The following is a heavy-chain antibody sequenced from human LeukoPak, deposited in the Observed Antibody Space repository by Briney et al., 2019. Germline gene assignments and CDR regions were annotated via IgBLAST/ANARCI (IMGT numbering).Heavy chain of an antibody. J-gene: IGHJ6*02. CDR2: INHSGST. CDR3: ARGVPVQLWLINYYYGMDV. V-gene: IGHV4-34*01. D-gene: IGHD5-18*01. Sequence: SETLSLTCAVYGGSLSGYYWSWIRQPPGKGLEWIGEINHSGSTNYNPSLKSRVTISVDTSKNQFSLKLSSVTAADTAVYYCARGVPVQLWLINYYYGMDVWGQGTTVTVSS. CDR1: GGSLSGYY.